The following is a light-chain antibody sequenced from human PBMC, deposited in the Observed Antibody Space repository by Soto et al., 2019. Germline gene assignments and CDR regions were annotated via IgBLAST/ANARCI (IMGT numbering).Light chain of an antibody. CDR1: SSDVGGYNS. J-gene: IGLJ1*01. V-gene: IGLV2-14*01. CDR3: SSWTSSSSDV. Sequence: QSALTQPASVSGSPGQSIAISCTGTSSDVGGYNSVSWYQQYPGKAPKLMIHDVSNRPSGVSDRFSGSKSGNTASLTISGLQAEDVADYYCSSWTSSSSDVFGSGTKVTVL. CDR2: DVS.